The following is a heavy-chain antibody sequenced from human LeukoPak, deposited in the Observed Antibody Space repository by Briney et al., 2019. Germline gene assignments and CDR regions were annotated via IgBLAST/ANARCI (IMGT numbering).Heavy chain of an antibody. CDR1: GFTFSSYA. CDR3: ARETRLRYFDCGY. CDR2: ISYDGSNK. V-gene: IGHV3-30-3*01. D-gene: IGHD3-9*01. Sequence: PGRSLRLSCAASGFTFSSYAMHWVRQAPGKGLEWVAVISYDGSNKYYADSVKGRFTISRDNSKNTLYLQMNSLRAEDTAVYYCARETRLRYFDCGYWGQGTLVTVSS. J-gene: IGHJ4*02.